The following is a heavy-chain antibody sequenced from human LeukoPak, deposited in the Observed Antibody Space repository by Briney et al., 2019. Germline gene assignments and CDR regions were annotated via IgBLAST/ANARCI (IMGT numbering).Heavy chain of an antibody. CDR3: ARDRWFDY. CDR2: ISTSRSYI. Sequence: GGSLRLSCAASGFTFSSYSMNWVRQAPGKGLEWISSISTSRSYIYYADSMKGRFAISRDNAKNSLYLQINSLRAEDTAVYYCARDRWFDYWGQGTLVTVSS. D-gene: IGHD5-24*01. CDR1: GFTFSSYS. V-gene: IGHV3-21*01. J-gene: IGHJ4*02.